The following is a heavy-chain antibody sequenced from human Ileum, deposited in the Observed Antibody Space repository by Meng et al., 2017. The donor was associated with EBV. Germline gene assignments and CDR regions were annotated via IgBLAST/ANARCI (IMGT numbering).Heavy chain of an antibody. Sequence: QVQLVQSGAKVKKPGASMKVSCKASGYNFINHHMHWVRQAPGQGFEWLGIIDPKSGSASYAQKFQDRVTLTRDTSTSTVHMELSSLRSDDTAVYYCARDRDIYLTYYFDFWGPGALVTVSS. CDR1: GYNFINHH. J-gene: IGHJ4*02. D-gene: IGHD2-21*01. V-gene: IGHV1-46*01. CDR2: IDPKSGSA. CDR3: ARDRDIYLTYYFDF.